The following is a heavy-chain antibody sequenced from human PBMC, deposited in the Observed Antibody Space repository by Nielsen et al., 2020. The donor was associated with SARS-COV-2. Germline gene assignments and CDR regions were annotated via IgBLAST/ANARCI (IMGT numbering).Heavy chain of an antibody. D-gene: IGHD2-15*01. V-gene: IGHV4-39*01. CDR1: GGLISSSSYY. J-gene: IGHJ6*02. CDR3: ARQDINMGRGGHGMDV. CDR2: MYYSGTA. Sequence: SETLSLTCTVFGGLISSSSYYWAWIRQPPGKGLEWIGCMYYSGTAYYNSSLSSRVSISLDTSRSHFSLKLISVTAADTAVYYCARQDINMGRGGHGMDVWGQGKSVSVSS.